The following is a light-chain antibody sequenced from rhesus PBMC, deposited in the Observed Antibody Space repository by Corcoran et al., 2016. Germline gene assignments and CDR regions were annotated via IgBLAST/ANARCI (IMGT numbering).Light chain of an antibody. V-gene: IGKV1-25*01. CDR2: YAT. CDR1: QGISSY. CDR3: QQYNSLPFT. Sequence: DIQMTQSPSSVSASVGDRVTITCRASQGISSYLAWYQQKPGKAPKLLIYYATTLQSGVPSRLSGSGSGTEFTLTISSLQPEDFATYYCQQYNSLPFTFGPGTKLDIK. J-gene: IGKJ3*01.